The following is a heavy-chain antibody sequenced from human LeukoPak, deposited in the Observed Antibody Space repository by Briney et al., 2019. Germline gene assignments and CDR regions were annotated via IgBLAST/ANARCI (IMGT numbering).Heavy chain of an antibody. J-gene: IGHJ4*02. Sequence: GGSLRLSCAASGFTVSSNYMSWVRQAPGKGLEWVSVIYSGGSTYYADSVKGRFTISRDNSKNTLYLQMNSLRAEDTAVYYCAARRGYSYGYDYWGQGTLVTVSS. CDR3: AARRGYSYGYDY. CDR1: GFTVSSNY. D-gene: IGHD5-18*01. V-gene: IGHV3-66*01. CDR2: IYSGGST.